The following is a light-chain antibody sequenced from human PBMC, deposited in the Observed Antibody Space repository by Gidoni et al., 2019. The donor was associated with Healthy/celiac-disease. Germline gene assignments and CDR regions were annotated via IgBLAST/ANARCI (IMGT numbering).Light chain of an antibody. CDR3: LQDYNYPLT. V-gene: IGKV1-6*01. J-gene: IGKJ4*02. CDR1: QGLRND. CDR2: AAS. Sequence: AIQMTQSPSSLSASVGDRVTITCRASQGLRNDLGWSQQKPGKPPKLLIYAASSLQSAVPSRFSGSGSGTDFTLTISSLQPEDFATYYCLQDYNYPLTFGGXTKVEIK.